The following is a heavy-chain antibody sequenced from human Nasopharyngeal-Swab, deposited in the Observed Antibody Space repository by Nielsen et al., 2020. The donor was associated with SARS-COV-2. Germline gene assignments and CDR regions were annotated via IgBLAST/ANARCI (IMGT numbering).Heavy chain of an antibody. CDR3: ARDESSSGWCAFDY. Sequence: VRQAPGKGLEWVSVIYSGGSTYYADSVKGRFTISRHNSKNTLYLQMNSLRAEDTAAYYCARDESSSGWCAFDYWGQGTLVTVSS. V-gene: IGHV3-53*04. J-gene: IGHJ4*02. D-gene: IGHD6-19*01. CDR2: IYSGGST.